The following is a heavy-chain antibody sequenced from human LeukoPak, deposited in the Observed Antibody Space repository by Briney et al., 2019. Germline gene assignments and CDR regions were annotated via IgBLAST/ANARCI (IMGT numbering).Heavy chain of an antibody. D-gene: IGHD3-10*01. V-gene: IGHV3-30*19. Sequence: PGRSLRLSCAASGFTFSSYGMHWARQAPGKGLEWVAFISHDRSNNCHADSVKGRFTISRDNSKNILYLQMNSLTDEDTAVYYCARDLSGSYMNDYWGQGTLVTVSS. J-gene: IGHJ4*02. CDR3: ARDLSGSYMNDY. CDR2: ISHDRSNN. CDR1: GFTFSSYG.